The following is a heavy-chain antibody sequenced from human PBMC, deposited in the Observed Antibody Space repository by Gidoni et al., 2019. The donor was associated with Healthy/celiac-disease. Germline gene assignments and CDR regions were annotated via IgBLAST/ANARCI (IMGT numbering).Heavy chain of an antibody. CDR3: ARHSGYSTSYAGYWFDP. CDR1: GYSFTTFW. Sequence: EVQLVQSGAEVKKPGESLRISCKGSGYSFTTFWSSWVRQMPGKGLEWMGRIDPSDSYTNYSPSFQGHVTISADKSISTAYLQWSSLKASDTAMYYCARHSGYSTSYAGYWFDPWGQGTLVTVSS. V-gene: IGHV5-10-1*03. J-gene: IGHJ5*02. D-gene: IGHD6-6*01. CDR2: IDPSDSYT.